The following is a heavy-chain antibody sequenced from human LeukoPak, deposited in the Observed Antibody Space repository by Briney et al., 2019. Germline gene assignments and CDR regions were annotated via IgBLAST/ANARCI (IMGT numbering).Heavy chain of an antibody. CDR3: ARDQSYCSGGSCYSYYDMDV. D-gene: IGHD2-15*01. V-gene: IGHV1-18*01. CDR1: GYTFTSYG. CDR2: ISAYNGNT. Sequence: GASVKVSRKASGYTFTSYGISWGRQAPGQGLEWMGLISAYNGNTNYAQKLQGRVTMTTDTSTSTAYMELRSLRSDDTAVYYCARDQSYCSGGSCYSYYDMDVWGKGTTVTISS. J-gene: IGHJ6*03.